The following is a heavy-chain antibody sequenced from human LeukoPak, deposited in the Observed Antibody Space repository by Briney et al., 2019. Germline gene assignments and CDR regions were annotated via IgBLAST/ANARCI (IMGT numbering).Heavy chain of an antibody. CDR3: AKGRSGSYSPTWDY. D-gene: IGHD1-26*01. V-gene: IGHV3-53*01. J-gene: IGHJ4*02. CDR2: IYSGGST. Sequence: PGGSLRLSCAASGFTVSSNYMSWVRQAPGKGLEWVSVIYSGGSTYYADSVKGRFTISRDNSKNTLYLQMNSLRAEDTALYYCAKGRSGSYSPTWDYWGQGTLVTVSS. CDR1: GFTVSSNY.